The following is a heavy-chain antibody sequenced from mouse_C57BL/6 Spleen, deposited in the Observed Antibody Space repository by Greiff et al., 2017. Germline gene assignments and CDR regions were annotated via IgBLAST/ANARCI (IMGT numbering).Heavy chain of an antibody. CDR2: INPSTGGT. V-gene: IGHV1-42*01. Sequence: EVQLQQSGPELVKPGASVKISCKASGYSFTGYYMNWVKQSPEKSLEWIGEINPSTGGTTYNQKFKAKATLTVDKSSSTAYMQLKSLTSEDSAVYYCARSYYGRLEDYWGQGTTLTVSS. CDR3: ARSYYGRLEDY. CDR1: GYSFTGYY. J-gene: IGHJ2*01. D-gene: IGHD1-1*01.